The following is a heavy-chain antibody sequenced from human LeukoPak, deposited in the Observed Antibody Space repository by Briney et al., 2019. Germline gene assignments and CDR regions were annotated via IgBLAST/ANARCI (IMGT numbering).Heavy chain of an antibody. D-gene: IGHD5-12*01. CDR1: GFTFSRYA. Sequence: GGSLRLSCAASGFTFSRYAMNWVRQTPGRGLEWLSAISGAGSATYYADFVRGRFTVSRDNSKDTLFLQMNSLRAGDTALYYCAKEGYTGYDAFDYWGQGALVTVSS. J-gene: IGHJ4*02. CDR3: AKEGYTGYDAFDY. V-gene: IGHV3-23*01. CDR2: ISGAGSAT.